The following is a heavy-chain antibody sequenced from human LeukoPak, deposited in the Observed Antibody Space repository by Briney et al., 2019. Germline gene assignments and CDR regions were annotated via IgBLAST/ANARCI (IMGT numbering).Heavy chain of an antibody. D-gene: IGHD1-26*01. CDR3: ASGSYSDYFDY. V-gene: IGHV4-59*12. CDR2: IYYSGST. Sequence: PGGSLRLSCAASGFTFSNSCMSWIRQPPGKGLEWILYIYYSGSTNYNPSLKSRVTKSVDTSKNQFTLKLSSVTAADTAVYYCASGSYSDYFDYWGQGTLVTVSS. CDR1: GFTFSNSC. J-gene: IGHJ4*02.